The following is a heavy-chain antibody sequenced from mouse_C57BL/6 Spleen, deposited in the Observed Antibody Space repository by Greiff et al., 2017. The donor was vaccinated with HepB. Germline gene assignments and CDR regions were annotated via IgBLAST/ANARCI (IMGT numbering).Heavy chain of an antibody. Sequence: QVQLQQSGAELVKPGASVKMACKASGYTFTSYWITWVKQRPGQGLEWIGDIYPGSGSTNYNEKFKSKATLTVDTSSSTAYMQLSSLTSEDSAVYYCVLAYYSKGFDYWGQGTTLTVSS. V-gene: IGHV1-55*01. D-gene: IGHD2-5*01. J-gene: IGHJ2*01. CDR1: GYTFTSYW. CDR2: IYPGSGST. CDR3: VLAYYSKGFDY.